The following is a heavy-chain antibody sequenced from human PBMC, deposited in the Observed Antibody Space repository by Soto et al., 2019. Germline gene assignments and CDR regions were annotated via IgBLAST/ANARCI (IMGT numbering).Heavy chain of an antibody. Sequence: TLSLTCTVSGGSISSGGYYWSWIRQHPGKGLEWIGYIYYSGSTYYNPSLKSRVTISVDTSKNQFSLKLSSVTAADTAVYYCARDPGCSSTSCYAFDIWGQGTMVTVSS. CDR3: ARDPGCSSTSCYAFDI. CDR2: IYYSGST. D-gene: IGHD2-2*01. J-gene: IGHJ3*02. CDR1: GGSISSGGYY. V-gene: IGHV4-31*03.